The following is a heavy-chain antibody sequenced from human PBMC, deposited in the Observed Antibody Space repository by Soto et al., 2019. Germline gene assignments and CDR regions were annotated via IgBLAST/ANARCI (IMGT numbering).Heavy chain of an antibody. CDR1: GFSITSYT. CDR2: INVGNGNT. CDR3: ASCSSGWFPYYFDY. Sequence: QVQLVQSGAEVKKPGASVKVSCKASGFSITSYTIHWVRQAPGQRLEWMGWINVGNGNTKYSQKFQGRVTVTRDTAASTAYMELSSLRSEDTAVYYCASCSSGWFPYYFDYLGQGTLVTVSS. D-gene: IGHD6-19*01. V-gene: IGHV1-3*01. J-gene: IGHJ4*02.